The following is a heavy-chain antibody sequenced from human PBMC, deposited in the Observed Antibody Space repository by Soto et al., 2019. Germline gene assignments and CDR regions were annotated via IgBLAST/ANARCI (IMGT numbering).Heavy chain of an antibody. J-gene: IGHJ4*02. V-gene: IGHV3-23*01. CDR2: ISGSGGGT. CDR1: RFTLSSYA. CDR3: AKFGMATTKRSPPYYIDY. D-gene: IGHD1-1*01. Sequence: WGSLRLASSASRFTLSSYAMSWCRQAPGKGLEWVSSISGSGGGTYYADSVKGRFTFSRDNSKNTLYLQMNSLRAEDTAVYYCAKFGMATTKRSPPYYIDYWGQGALVTVSS.